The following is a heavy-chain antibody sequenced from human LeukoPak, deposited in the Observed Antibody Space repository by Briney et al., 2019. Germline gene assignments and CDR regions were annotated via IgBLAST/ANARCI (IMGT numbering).Heavy chain of an antibody. D-gene: IGHD5-18*01. CDR3: ARDRVSFGYAEFDC. V-gene: IGHV3-21*01. CDR2: ISSSSYYI. Sequence: PGGSLRLSCAASGFTFSNYNMNWVRQAPGKGLEWVSSISSSSYYIYYADSVKGRFTISRDNANNSLYLQMNSLRADDTAVYYCARDRVSFGYAEFDCWGQGTLVTVSS. CDR1: GFTFSNYN. J-gene: IGHJ4*02.